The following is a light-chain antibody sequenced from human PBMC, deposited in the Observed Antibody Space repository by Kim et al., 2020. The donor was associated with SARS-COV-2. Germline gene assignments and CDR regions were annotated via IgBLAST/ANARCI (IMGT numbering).Light chain of an antibody. Sequence: TVTISCTGSSSNIGAHYDVHWYQQLPGTAPKLLIYGNTDRPSGVPDRFSGSTSGTSASLAITGLQAEDEADYFCQSYDSGLSGHVVFGGGTQLTV. J-gene: IGLJ2*01. CDR1: SSNIGAHYD. V-gene: IGLV1-40*01. CDR3: QSYDSGLSGHVV. CDR2: GNT.